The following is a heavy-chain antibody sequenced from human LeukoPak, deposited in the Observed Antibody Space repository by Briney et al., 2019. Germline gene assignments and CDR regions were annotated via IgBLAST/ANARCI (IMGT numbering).Heavy chain of an antibody. J-gene: IGHJ4*02. CDR3: ARGHPIVVVPAALPWRAYFDY. CDR2: INHSGST. V-gene: IGHV4-34*01. D-gene: IGHD2-2*01. CDR1: GGSFSGYY. Sequence: SETLSLTCAVYGGSFSGYYWSWIRQPPGKGLEWIGEINHSGSTNYNPSLKSRVTISVDTSKNQFSLKLSSVTAADTAVYYCARGHPIVVVPAALPWRAYFDYWGQGTLVTVSS.